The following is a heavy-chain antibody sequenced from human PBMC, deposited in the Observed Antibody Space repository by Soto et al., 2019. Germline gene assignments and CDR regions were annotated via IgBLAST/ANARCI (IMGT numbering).Heavy chain of an antibody. J-gene: IGHJ4*02. CDR2: IYYSGST. CDR3: ARHVYGNYDILTGYLIGEGFDY. D-gene: IGHD3-9*01. V-gene: IGHV4-39*01. Sequence: SETLSLTCTVSGGSISSSSYYWGWIRQPPGKGLEWIGSIYYSGSTYYNPSLKSRVTISVDTSKNQFSLKLSSVTAADTAVYYCARHVYGNYDILTGYLIGEGFDYWGQGTLVTVSS. CDR1: GGSISSSSYY.